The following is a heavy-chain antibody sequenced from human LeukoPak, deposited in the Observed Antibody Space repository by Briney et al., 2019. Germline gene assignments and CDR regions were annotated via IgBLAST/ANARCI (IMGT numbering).Heavy chain of an antibody. V-gene: IGHV3-48*01. CDR3: ARVYSIGFYYYYYMDV. D-gene: IGHD4-11*01. CDR1: GFTFSSYS. CDR2: ISSSSSTI. J-gene: IGHJ6*03. Sequence: PGGSLRLSCAASGFTFSSYSMNWVRQAPGKGLEWVSYISSSSSTIYYADSVKGRFTISRDNAKNSLYLQMNSLRAEDTAVYYCARVYSIGFYYYYYMDVWGKGTTVTVSS.